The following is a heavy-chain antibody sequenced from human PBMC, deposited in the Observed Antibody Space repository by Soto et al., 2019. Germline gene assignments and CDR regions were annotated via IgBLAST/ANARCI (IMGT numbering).Heavy chain of an antibody. Sequence: AGGSLRLSCAASGFTFSSYGMHWVRQAPGKGLEWVAVISYDGSNKYYADSVKGRFTISRDNSKNTLYLQMNSLRAEDTAVYYCARAGYCSGGSCRPLQQYNWFDPWGQGTLVTVSS. CDR3: ARAGYCSGGSCRPLQQYNWFDP. V-gene: IGHV3-30*03. CDR2: ISYDGSNK. J-gene: IGHJ5*02. CDR1: GFTFSSYG. D-gene: IGHD2-15*01.